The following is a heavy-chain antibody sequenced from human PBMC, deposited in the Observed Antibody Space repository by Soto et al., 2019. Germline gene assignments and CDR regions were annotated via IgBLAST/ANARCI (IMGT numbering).Heavy chain of an antibody. CDR2: IGTAGDT. J-gene: IGHJ4*02. D-gene: IGHD3-22*01. V-gene: IGHV3-13*01. Sequence: GGSLRLSCAASGFTFSSYDMHWVRQATGKGLEWVSAIGTAGDTYYPGSVKGRFTISRENAKNSLYLQMNSLRAEDTAVYYCARATNYYDSSGYPGTSFDYWGQGTLVTVSS. CDR3: ARATNYYDSSGYPGTSFDY. CDR1: GFTFSSYD.